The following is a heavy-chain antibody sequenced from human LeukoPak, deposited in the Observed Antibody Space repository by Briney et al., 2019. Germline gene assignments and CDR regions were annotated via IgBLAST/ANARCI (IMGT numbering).Heavy chain of an antibody. CDR1: GFTFDDYG. J-gene: IGHJ6*03. Sequence: GGSLRLSCAASGFTFDDYGMSWVRQVPGKGLELVSGIKWDGGSTGYADSVKGRFTISRDNAKNSLYLQMNSLRVEDTALYHCARMSGSGYYFYMDVWGKGTTVTISS. D-gene: IGHD3-10*01. CDR2: IKWDGGST. V-gene: IGHV3-20*01. CDR3: ARMSGSGYYFYMDV.